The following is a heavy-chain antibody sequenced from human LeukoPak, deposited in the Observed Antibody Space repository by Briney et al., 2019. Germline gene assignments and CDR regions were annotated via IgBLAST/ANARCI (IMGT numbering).Heavy chain of an antibody. D-gene: IGHD6-19*01. J-gene: IGHJ4*02. CDR2: ISYDGSNK. V-gene: IGHV3-30-3*01. Sequence: PGGSLRLSCAASGLNFISYAMHWVRQPAGKGLEWVAVISYDGSNKHYADSVKGRFTISRGNSKNTLYLQMNSLRAEDTAVYYCASEYSSAYYPNFDYWGQGTLVTVSS. CDR1: GLNFISYA. CDR3: ASEYSSAYYPNFDY.